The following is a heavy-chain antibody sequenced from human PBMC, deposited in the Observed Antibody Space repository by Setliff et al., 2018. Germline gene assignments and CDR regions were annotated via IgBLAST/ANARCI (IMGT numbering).Heavy chain of an antibody. D-gene: IGHD5-12*01. V-gene: IGHV3-7*01. CDR1: GFSFSSYA. J-gene: IGHJ4*02. CDR2: IKPDGSET. CDR3: VRAFWTYSDYASLACFDY. Sequence: GSLRLSCAASGFSFSSYAMSWVRQPPGKGLEWVASIKPDGSETYYVDSVKGRFTISRDNAKNSLYRQMNSLRAEYTALYYCVRAFWTYSDYASLACFDYWGQGALVTVSS.